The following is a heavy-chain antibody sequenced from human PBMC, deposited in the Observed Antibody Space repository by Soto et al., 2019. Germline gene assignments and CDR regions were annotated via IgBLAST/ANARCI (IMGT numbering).Heavy chain of an antibody. J-gene: IGHJ4*02. V-gene: IGHV4-31*03. CDR2: IYYSGST. CDR1: GGSISSGGYY. D-gene: IGHD3-10*01. CDR3: ARVHGSGTTRYYFDY. Sequence: SETLSLTCTVSGGSISSGGYYWSWIRQHPGKGLEWIGYIYYSGSTYYNPSLKSRVTISVDASKNQFSLKLSSVTAADTAVYYCARVHGSGTTRYYFDYWGQGTLVTVSS.